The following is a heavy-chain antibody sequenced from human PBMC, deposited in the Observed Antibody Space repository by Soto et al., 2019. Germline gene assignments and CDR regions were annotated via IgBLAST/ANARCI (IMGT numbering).Heavy chain of an antibody. CDR1: GGTFSSYA. D-gene: IGHD3-9*01. CDR3: AREDYDILTGYSTIYYYYGMDV. J-gene: IGHJ6*02. Sequence: QVQLVQSGAEVKKPGSSVKVSCKASGGTFSSYAISWVRQAPGQGLEWMGGIIPIFGTANYAQKFQGRVTITADESTGTAYMELSSLRSEDTAVYYCAREDYDILTGYSTIYYYYGMDVWGQGTTVTVSS. V-gene: IGHV1-69*12. CDR2: IIPIFGTA.